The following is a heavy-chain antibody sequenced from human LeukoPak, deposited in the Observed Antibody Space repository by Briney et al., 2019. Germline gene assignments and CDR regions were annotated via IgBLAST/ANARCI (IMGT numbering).Heavy chain of an antibody. Sequence: PGGSLRLSCAASGFTFDDYAMHWVRQAPGKGLEWVSLISWDGGKTYYADSVKGRFTISRDDSKNTLFLQMNSLRAEDTAVYYCARDLGNFGSGSSYYDYWGQGTLVTVSS. CDR1: GFTFDDYA. D-gene: IGHD3-10*01. CDR3: ARDLGNFGSGSSYYDY. V-gene: IGHV3-43D*03. J-gene: IGHJ4*02. CDR2: ISWDGGKT.